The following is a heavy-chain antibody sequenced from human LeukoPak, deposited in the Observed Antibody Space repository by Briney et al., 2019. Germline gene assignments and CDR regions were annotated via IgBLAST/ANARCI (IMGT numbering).Heavy chain of an antibody. Sequence: GGSLRLSCAASGFTFSNYAMQWVRQAPGKGLEWVAVISYDGSNKYYADSVKGRFTISRDNSKNTLYLQMNSLRAEDTAVYYCARDLFSGSYVFDYWGQGTLVTVSS. CDR2: ISYDGSNK. D-gene: IGHD1-26*01. CDR3: ARDLFSGSYVFDY. V-gene: IGHV3-30*04. J-gene: IGHJ4*02. CDR1: GFTFSNYA.